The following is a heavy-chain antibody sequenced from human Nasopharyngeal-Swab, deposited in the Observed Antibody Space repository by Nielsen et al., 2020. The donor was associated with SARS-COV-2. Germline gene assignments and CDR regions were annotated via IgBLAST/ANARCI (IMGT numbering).Heavy chain of an antibody. D-gene: IGHD2-2*01. V-gene: IGHV3-30*03. J-gene: IGHJ6*03. CDR3: ASDYCSSTSCYFGADYYYMDV. CDR2: ISYDGSNK. CDR1: GFTFSSYG. Sequence: GESLKISCAASGFTFSSYGMHWVRQAPGKGLEWVAVISYDGSNKYYADSVKGRFTISRDNSKNTLYLQMNSLRAEDTAVYYCASDYCSSTSCYFGADYYYMDVWGKGTTVTVSS.